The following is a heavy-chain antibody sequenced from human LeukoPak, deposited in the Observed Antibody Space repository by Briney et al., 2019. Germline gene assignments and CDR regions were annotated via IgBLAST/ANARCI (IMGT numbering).Heavy chain of an antibody. J-gene: IGHJ3*02. CDR3: ARDRVTGLRFLEWLSNDAFDI. Sequence: SGGSLRLSCAASGFTFDDYGMSWVRQAPGKGLEWVSGINWNGGSTDYADSVRGRFTVSRDNAKNSLYLQMNSLRAEDTAVYYCARDRVTGLRFLEWLSNDAFDIWGQGTMVTVSS. CDR1: GFTFDDYG. CDR2: INWNGGST. V-gene: IGHV3-20*04. D-gene: IGHD3-3*01.